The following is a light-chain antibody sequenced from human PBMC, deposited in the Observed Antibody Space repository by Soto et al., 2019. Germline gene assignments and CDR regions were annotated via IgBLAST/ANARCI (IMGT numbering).Light chain of an antibody. J-gene: IGKJ4*01. V-gene: IGKV3-20*01. CDR3: QQYGGSPQT. Sequence: EIVLTQSPGTLSLSPGERATLSCRASQSVSNYLAWYEQQPGQAPRLLIYVASSRATGIPDWFSGSGSGTIFTLTIIRLEPEDFAVYYCQQYGGSPQTFGKGTKVDIK. CDR1: QSVSNY. CDR2: VAS.